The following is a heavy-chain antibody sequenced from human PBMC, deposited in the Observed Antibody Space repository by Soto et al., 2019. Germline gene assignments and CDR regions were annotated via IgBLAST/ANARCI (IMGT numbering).Heavy chain of an antibody. V-gene: IGHV4-59*08. CDR2: IYYSGST. J-gene: IGHJ5*02. D-gene: IGHD6-13*01. CDR1: GGSISSYY. Sequence: SETLSLTCTVSGGSISSYYWSWIRQPPGKGLEWIGYIYYSGSTNYNPSLKSRVTISVDTSKNQFSLKLSSVTAADTAVYYCARHNSWYGEENWFDPWGQGTLVTVSS. CDR3: ARHNSWYGEENWFDP.